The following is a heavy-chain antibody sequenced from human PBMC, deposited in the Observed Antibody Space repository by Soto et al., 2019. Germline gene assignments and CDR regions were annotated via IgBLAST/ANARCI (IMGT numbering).Heavy chain of an antibody. D-gene: IGHD3-3*01. CDR1: GFIFSNYG. J-gene: IGHJ3*02. CDR3: AKELGLWSGYLDAFDI. V-gene: IGHV3-30*18. CDR2: TSYDGTKK. Sequence: QVQLVESGGGVVQPGRSRRLSCAASGFIFSNYGMHWVRQAPGKGLEWVAVTSYDGTKKYNGDSVKGRFTLSRDNSMNTLYLQMDSMSAEDTAVYYCAKELGLWSGYLDAFDIWGQGTMVTVS.